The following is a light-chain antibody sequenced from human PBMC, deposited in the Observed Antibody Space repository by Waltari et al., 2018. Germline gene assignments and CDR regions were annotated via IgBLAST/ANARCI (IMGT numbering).Light chain of an antibody. Sequence: DIVMTQSPDSLALSLGERANINCKASRSVLYSSNNNNYLAWYQQKPRQPPKLLISWASTRESGVPDRFSGSGSGTDFTLTISSLQAEDVAVYYCHQYYDTPQTFGQGTKVEIK. J-gene: IGKJ1*01. CDR3: HQYYDTPQT. V-gene: IGKV4-1*01. CDR1: RSVLYSSNNNNY. CDR2: WAS.